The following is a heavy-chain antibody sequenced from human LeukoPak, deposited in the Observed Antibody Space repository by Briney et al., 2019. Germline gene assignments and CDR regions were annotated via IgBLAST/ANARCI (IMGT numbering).Heavy chain of an antibody. CDR1: GGSFTGYY. CDR3: ARGPGITIFGVVTRKYGMDV. V-gene: IGHV4-34*01. J-gene: IGHJ6*02. CDR2: INESGNT. Sequence: PSETLSLTCGVHGGSFTGYYWNWIRQSPGKGLEWIAEINESGNTMYNPSLRSRVTISIDTSKSQFSLTLKSLTATDTAVYYCARGPGITIFGVVTRKYGMDVWGQGTTVTVSS. D-gene: IGHD3-3*01.